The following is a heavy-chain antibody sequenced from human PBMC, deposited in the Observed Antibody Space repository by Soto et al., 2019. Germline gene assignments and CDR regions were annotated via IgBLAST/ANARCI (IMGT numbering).Heavy chain of an antibody. V-gene: IGHV3-23*01. CDR1: GFTFSSYA. CDR2: ISGSGGST. Sequence: PGGSLRLSCAASGFTFSSYAMSWVRQAPGKGLEWVSAISGSGGSTYYADSVKGRFTISRDNSKNTLYLQMNSLRAEDTAVYYCAKDHTPYYDSSGPYGMDAWGQGTTVTVSS. CDR3: AKDHTPYYDSSGPYGMDA. D-gene: IGHD3-22*01. J-gene: IGHJ6*02.